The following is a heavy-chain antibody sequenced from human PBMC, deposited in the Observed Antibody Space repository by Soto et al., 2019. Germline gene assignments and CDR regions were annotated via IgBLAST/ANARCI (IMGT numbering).Heavy chain of an antibody. D-gene: IGHD1-7*01. CDR2: ISYDGSNK. Sequence: QVQLVESGGGVVQPGRSLRLSCAASGFTFSSYGMHWVREAPGKGLEWVAVISYDGSNKYYADSVKGRFTISRDNSKNTLYLQMNSLRAEDTAVYYCAKGSELRYFDYWGQGTLVTVSS. CDR3: AKGSELRYFDY. V-gene: IGHV3-30*18. J-gene: IGHJ4*02. CDR1: GFTFSSYG.